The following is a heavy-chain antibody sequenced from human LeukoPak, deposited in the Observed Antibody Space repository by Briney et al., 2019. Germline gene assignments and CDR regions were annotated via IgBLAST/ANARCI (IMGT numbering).Heavy chain of an antibody. J-gene: IGHJ4*02. CDR1: GGPISSSTYY. V-gene: IGHV4-39*01. D-gene: IGHD6-19*01. CDR2: LYYSGST. Sequence: SETLSLTCTVSGGPISSSTYYWGWIRQPPGKGLEWIGSLYYSGSTYYNPSLKSRVTISEDTSKNQFSLKLSSVTAADTAVYYCARQHSSGWLLDYWGQGTLVTVSS. CDR3: ARQHSSGWLLDY.